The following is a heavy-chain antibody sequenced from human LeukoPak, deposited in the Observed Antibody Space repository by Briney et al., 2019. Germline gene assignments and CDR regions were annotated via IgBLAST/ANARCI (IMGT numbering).Heavy chain of an antibody. Sequence: GGSLRLSCAASGFTFSSYGMHWVRQAPGKGLEWVAVISYDGSNKYYADSVKGRFTISRDDSKSTLYLQMNSLTTEDTAVYYCTTGSGYSTDWYDFWGQGTLVTVSS. CDR3: TTGSGYSTDWYDF. D-gene: IGHD6-19*01. CDR1: GFTFSSYG. J-gene: IGHJ4*02. CDR2: ISYDGSNK. V-gene: IGHV3-30*03.